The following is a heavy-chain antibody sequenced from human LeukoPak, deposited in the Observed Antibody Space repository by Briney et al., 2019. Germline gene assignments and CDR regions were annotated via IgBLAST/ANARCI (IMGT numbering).Heavy chain of an antibody. V-gene: IGHV4-39*07. CDR1: GGSISSSSYY. CDR2: IYYSGST. D-gene: IGHD2-2*01. J-gene: IGHJ4*02. Sequence: SETLSLTCTVSGGSISSSSYYWGWIRQPPGKGLEWIGNIYYSGSTYYNPSLKSRVTISIDTSKNQFSLKLSSVTAADTAVCYCVRESGPEYCSSTSCFIDYWGQGTLVTVSS. CDR3: VRESGPEYCSSTSCFIDY.